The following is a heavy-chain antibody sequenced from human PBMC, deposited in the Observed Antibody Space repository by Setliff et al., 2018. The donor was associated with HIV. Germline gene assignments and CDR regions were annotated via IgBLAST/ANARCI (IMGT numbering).Heavy chain of an antibody. Sequence: SETLSLTCAVYGGSFSGYSWSWIRQPPGKGLEWIGGIYYSGSPYYNPSLKSRVTISVDTSKNQFSLKLSSVTAADTAVYYCARGGTSSNWFGPWGQGTLVTVSS. J-gene: IGHJ5*02. CDR1: GGSFSGYS. CDR3: ARGGTSSNWFGP. D-gene: IGHD2-2*01. V-gene: IGHV4-34*01. CDR2: IYYSGSP.